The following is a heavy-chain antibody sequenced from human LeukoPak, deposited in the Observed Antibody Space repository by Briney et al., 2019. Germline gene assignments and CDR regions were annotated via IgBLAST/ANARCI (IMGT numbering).Heavy chain of an antibody. CDR2: INPNSGGT. CDR1: GYTFTGYY. CDR3: ARDIRYSSGWYGFDY. Sequence: ASVKVSCKASGYTFTGYYMHWVRQAPGQGLEWMGWINPNSGGTNYAQKFQGRVTMTRDTSISTAYMELSRLRSDDTAVYYCARDIRYSSGWYGFDYWGQGTLVTVSS. J-gene: IGHJ4*02. D-gene: IGHD6-19*01. V-gene: IGHV1-2*02.